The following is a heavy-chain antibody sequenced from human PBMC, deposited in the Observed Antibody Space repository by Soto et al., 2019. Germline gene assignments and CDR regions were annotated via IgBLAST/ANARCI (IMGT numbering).Heavy chain of an antibody. D-gene: IGHD2-15*01. Sequence: SETLSLTCTVSGGSISSGGYYWSWIRQHPGKGLEWIGYIYYSGSTYYNPSLKSRVTIAVDTSKNQFSLKLSSVTAADTAVYYCARICSGGSCPNWGQGTLVTVSS. CDR1: GGSISSGGYY. V-gene: IGHV4-31*03. CDR3: ARICSGGSCPN. CDR2: IYYSGST. J-gene: IGHJ4*02.